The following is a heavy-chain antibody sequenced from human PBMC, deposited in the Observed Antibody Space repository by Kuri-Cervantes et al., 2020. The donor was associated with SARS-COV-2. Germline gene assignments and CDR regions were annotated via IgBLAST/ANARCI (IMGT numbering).Heavy chain of an antibody. D-gene: IGHD6-13*01. CDR2: IIPILGIA. CDR1: GGTFSSYA. V-gene: IGHV1-69*04. Sequence: SVKVSCKASGGTFSSYAISWVRQAPGQGLEWMGRIIPILGIANYAQKFQGKVTITADESTSTAYVQLSSLRSEDTAVYYCATGPPIQQLVKFWFDPWGQGTLVTVAS. CDR3: ATGPPIQQLVKFWFDP. J-gene: IGHJ5*02.